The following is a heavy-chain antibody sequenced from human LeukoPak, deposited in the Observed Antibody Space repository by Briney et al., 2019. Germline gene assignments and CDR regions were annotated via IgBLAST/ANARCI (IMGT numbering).Heavy chain of an antibody. J-gene: IGHJ5*02. CDR3: ARHLRWSNPSLYNWFDP. Sequence: SETLSLTCTVSGGSISSSSYYWGWIRQPPGKGLEWFGSIYYSGSTYYNPSLKSRVTISVDTSKNQFSLKLSSVTAADTAVYYCARHLRWSNPSLYNWFDPWGQGTLVTVSS. CDR1: GGSISSSSYY. V-gene: IGHV4-39*01. D-gene: IGHD3-16*02. CDR2: IYYSGST.